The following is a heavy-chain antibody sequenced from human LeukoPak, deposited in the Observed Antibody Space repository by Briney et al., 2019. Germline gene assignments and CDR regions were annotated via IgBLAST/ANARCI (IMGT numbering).Heavy chain of an antibody. CDR3: AQQWLVRDGMGV. Sequence: ASVKVSCKASGYTFTGYYMHWVRQAPGQGLEWMGWINPNSGGTNYAQKFQGRVTMTRDTSISTAYMELSRLRSDDTAVYYCAQQWLVRDGMGVWGQGTTVTVSS. V-gene: IGHV1-2*02. D-gene: IGHD6-19*01. CDR2: INPNSGGT. CDR1: GYTFTGYY. J-gene: IGHJ6*02.